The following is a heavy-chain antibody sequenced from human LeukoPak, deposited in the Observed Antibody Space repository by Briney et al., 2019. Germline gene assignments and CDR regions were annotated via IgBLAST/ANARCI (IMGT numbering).Heavy chain of an antibody. Sequence: SSETLSLTCTVSGGSISSYYWSWIRQPPGKGLEWIGYMYYNRSTNYNPSLKSRVTISVDTSKNQFSLKLSSVTAADTAVYYCARGGGYFLIDAFDIWGLGTMVTVSS. J-gene: IGHJ3*02. CDR3: ARGGGYFLIDAFDI. CDR2: MYYNRST. D-gene: IGHD3-22*01. V-gene: IGHV4-59*01. CDR1: GGSISSYY.